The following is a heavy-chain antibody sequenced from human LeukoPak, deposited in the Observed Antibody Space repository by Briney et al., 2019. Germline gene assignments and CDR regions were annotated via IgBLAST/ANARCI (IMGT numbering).Heavy chain of an antibody. D-gene: IGHD1-26*01. J-gene: IGHJ5*02. Sequence: ASVKVSCKASGYTFTNYYIHWVRQAPGQGLECMGIINPSGGSTSYAQKFQGRVTMTRDMSTSTVYMELSSLRSEDTAVYYCARGGVGATTYVWFNPWGQGTLVTVSS. CDR1: GYTFTNYY. CDR2: INPSGGST. V-gene: IGHV1-46*01. CDR3: ARGGVGATTYVWFNP.